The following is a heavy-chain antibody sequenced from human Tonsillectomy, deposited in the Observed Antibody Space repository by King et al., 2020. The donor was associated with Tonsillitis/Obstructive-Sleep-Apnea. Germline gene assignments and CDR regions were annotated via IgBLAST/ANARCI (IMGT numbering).Heavy chain of an antibody. V-gene: IGHV1-18*01. Sequence: QLVQSGAEVKKPGASVKVSCKASGYTFTSYGISWVRQAPGQGLEWMGWISAYNGNTNYAQKLQGRVTMTTDTSTSTAYMELRSLRSDNTAVYYCARVHSYCSSTSCLDYWGQGTLVTVSS. CDR3: ARVHSYCSSTSCLDY. CDR1: GYTFTSYG. CDR2: ISAYNGNT. J-gene: IGHJ4*02. D-gene: IGHD2-2*01.